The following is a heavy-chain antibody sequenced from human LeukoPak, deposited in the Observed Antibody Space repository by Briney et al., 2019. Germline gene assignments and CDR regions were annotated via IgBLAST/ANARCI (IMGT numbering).Heavy chain of an antibody. CDR3: ARDSHASSWFQDY. Sequence: GGSLRLSCAASGFPLSGYWMSWVRQAPGKGPEWVANIKRDGSETYYVDSVKGRFTISRDNAKNSLYLQMNSLRAEDTAVYYCARDSHASSWFQDYWGQGTLVTVSS. V-gene: IGHV3-7*03. CDR1: GFPLSGYW. CDR2: IKRDGSET. J-gene: IGHJ4*02. D-gene: IGHD6-13*01.